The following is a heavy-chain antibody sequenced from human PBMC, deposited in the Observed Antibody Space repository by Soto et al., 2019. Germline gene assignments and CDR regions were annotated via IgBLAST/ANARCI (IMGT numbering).Heavy chain of an antibody. J-gene: IGHJ4*02. V-gene: IGHV2-5*02. CDR3: GNGYVQLLSTFHYFDS. D-gene: IGHD5-12*01. CDR1: GFSLNGNGVG. CDR2: IYWAGDL. Sequence: SGPTLVNPTQTLTLTCNFSGFSLNGNGVGVGWIRQPPGKALEWLALIYWAGDLRYSPALKSRLTITQDPSKDQVVLTMTNMDPTDSGTYYCGNGYVQLLSTFHYFDSWGQGIRVTVSS.